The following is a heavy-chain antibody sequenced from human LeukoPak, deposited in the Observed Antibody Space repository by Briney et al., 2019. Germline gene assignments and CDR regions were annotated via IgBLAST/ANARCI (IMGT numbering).Heavy chain of an antibody. CDR3: ARTTRDYGDSYFDS. CDR1: GGSISSYY. J-gene: IGHJ4*02. Sequence: SETLSLTCTVSGGSISSYYWSWIRQSPGKGLEWIGYIYYSGIINYNPSLVSRITISMDTSKCQFSLKLSSVTAADTAIYFCARTTRDYGDSYFDSWGQGTLVTVSS. V-gene: IGHV4-59*01. CDR2: IYYSGII. D-gene: IGHD4-17*01.